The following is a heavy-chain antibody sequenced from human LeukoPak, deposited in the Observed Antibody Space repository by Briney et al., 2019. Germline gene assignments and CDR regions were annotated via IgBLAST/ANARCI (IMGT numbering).Heavy chain of an antibody. CDR2: IYSGGST. J-gene: IGHJ4*02. Sequence: PGGSLRLSCTTSGFTFGDYAMSWVRQAPGKGLEWVSVIYSGGSTYYADSVKGRFTISRDNSKNTLYLQMNSLRAEDTAVYYCARYGGYDYGDYFDYWGQGTLVTVSS. V-gene: IGHV3-53*01. CDR3: ARYGGYDYGDYFDY. D-gene: IGHD5-12*01. CDR1: GFTFGDYA.